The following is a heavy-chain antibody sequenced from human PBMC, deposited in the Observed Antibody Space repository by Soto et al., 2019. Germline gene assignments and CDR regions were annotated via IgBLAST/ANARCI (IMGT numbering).Heavy chain of an antibody. V-gene: IGHV3-13*01. CDR2: LGIAGDT. CDR1: GFTLSDYD. Sequence: EVQLVESGGGLVQPGGSLRLSCAVSGFTLSDYDRHWVRQATGKGLEWVSVLGIAGDTYYPGSVKGRFTISGENARNSLYLQMNSQSAGDTAVYYCARAVGGTDFDYWGRGTLVTVSS. D-gene: IGHD1-26*01. J-gene: IGHJ4*02. CDR3: ARAVGGTDFDY.